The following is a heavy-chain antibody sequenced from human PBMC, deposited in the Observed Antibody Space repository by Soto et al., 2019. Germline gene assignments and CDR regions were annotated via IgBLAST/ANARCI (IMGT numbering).Heavy chain of an antibody. J-gene: IGHJ6*02. D-gene: IGHD3-22*01. CDR1: GFTFSSYG. Sequence: GGSLRLSCAASGFTFSSYGMHWVRQAPGKGLEWVAAIWYDGSNKYYADSVKGRFTISRDNSKNTLYLQMNSLRAEDTAVYYCARDDSSGYYHYGMDVWGQGTTVTVSS. CDR2: IWYDGSNK. CDR3: ARDDSSGYYHYGMDV. V-gene: IGHV3-33*01.